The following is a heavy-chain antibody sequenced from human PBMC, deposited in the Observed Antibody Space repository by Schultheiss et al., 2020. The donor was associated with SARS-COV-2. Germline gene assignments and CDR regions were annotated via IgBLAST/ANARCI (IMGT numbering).Heavy chain of an antibody. CDR3: AREQQLDTFFARSFVRWFDP. D-gene: IGHD6-13*01. CDR2: IYYSGST. Sequence: SQTLSLTCTVSGDSISSYYWSWIRQHPGKGLEWIGYIYYSGSTYYNPSLKSRVTISVDTSKNQFSLKLSSVTAADTAVYYCAREQQLDTFFARSFVRWFDPWGQGTLVTVSS. V-gene: IGHV4-31*03. CDR1: GDSISSYY. J-gene: IGHJ5*02.